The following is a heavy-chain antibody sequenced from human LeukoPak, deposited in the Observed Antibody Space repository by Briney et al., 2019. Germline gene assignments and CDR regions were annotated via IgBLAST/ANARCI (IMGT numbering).Heavy chain of an antibody. CDR1: GDSFSSHY. V-gene: IGHV4-59*11. CDR2: ISYIGSA. Sequence: PSETLSLTCTVSGDSFSSHYWTWIRQPPGKGLEWIGYISYIGSANYNPSLKSRVTISIDTSKNQFSLKPTSVTAADTAVYYCARDLVTVTKGFDIWGQGTMVSVSS. D-gene: IGHD4-17*01. J-gene: IGHJ3*02. CDR3: ARDLVTVTKGFDI.